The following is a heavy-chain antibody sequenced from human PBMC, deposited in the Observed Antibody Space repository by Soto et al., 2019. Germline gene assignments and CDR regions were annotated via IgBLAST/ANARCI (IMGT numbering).Heavy chain of an antibody. Sequence: TLSLTCSVAYGSRVDGDYHWIWIRQPPGKGLEWIGYVFYTGNTYYNPSLKRRVAISIDTSENQFSLRLSSVTAADTAVYYCAKEDVVVTSAGGFDFWGPGTLVTVSS. V-gene: IGHV4-30-4*08. CDR3: AKEDVVVTSAGGFDF. D-gene: IGHD2-15*01. J-gene: IGHJ4*02. CDR2: VFYTGNT. CDR1: YGSRVDGDYH.